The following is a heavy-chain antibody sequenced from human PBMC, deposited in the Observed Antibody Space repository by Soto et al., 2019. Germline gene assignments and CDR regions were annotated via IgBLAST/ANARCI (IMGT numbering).Heavy chain of an antibody. Sequence: GGSLRLSCAASGFTFSSYWMHWVRQAPGKGLVWVSRINSDGSSTSYADSVKGRFTISRDNAKNTLYLQMNSLRAEDTAVYYCARVDSGYDFRLGGNYYYYYMDVWGKGTTVTVSS. J-gene: IGHJ6*03. CDR1: GFTFSSYW. D-gene: IGHD5-12*01. CDR3: ARVDSGYDFRLGGNYYYYYMDV. V-gene: IGHV3-74*01. CDR2: INSDGSST.